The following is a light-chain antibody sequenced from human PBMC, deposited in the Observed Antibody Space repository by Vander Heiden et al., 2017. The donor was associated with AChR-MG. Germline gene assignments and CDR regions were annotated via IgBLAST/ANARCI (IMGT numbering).Light chain of an antibody. Sequence: QSALTQPASVSGSPGPSITISCTGTTSDVGGYNYVAWYQQHQGKAPKLMIYDVSNRPSGVSNRFSGSKSGNTASLTISGLQAEDEADYYCSSYTSSSLNWVFGGGTKLTVL. CDR2: DVS. CDR1: TSDVGGYNY. J-gene: IGLJ3*02. CDR3: SSYTSSSLNWV. V-gene: IGLV2-14*03.